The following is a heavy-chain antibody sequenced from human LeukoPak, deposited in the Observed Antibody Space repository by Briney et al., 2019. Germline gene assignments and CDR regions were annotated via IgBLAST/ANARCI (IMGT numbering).Heavy chain of an antibody. CDR2: INHSGST. D-gene: IGHD2-21*02. V-gene: IGHV4-34*01. Sequence: PSETLSLTCTVTGGSISSDYWSWIRQPPGKGLEWIGEINHSGSTNYNPSLKSRVTISVDTSKNQFSLKLSSVTAADTAVYYCAAGVVVTASRGDWFDPWGQGTLVTVSS. CDR1: GGSISSDY. CDR3: AAGVVVTASRGDWFDP. J-gene: IGHJ5*02.